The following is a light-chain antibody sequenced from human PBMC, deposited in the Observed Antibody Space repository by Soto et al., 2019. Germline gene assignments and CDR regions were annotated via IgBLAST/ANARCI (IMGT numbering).Light chain of an antibody. J-gene: IGKJ1*01. CDR2: DVS. V-gene: IGKV1-5*01. CDR1: QSITTW. CDR3: LQYSSHSWT. Sequence: DIQMTQSPSTVSAYVGDSVTITCRASQSITTWLAWYQQRPGKAPKLLIYDVSSLKSGIPSRFSGSGSGTEFTLTISSLQPDDFATYYCLQYSSHSWTFGQGTKVDIK.